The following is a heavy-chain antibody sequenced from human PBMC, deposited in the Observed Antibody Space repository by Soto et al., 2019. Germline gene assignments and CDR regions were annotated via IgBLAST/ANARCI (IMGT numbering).Heavy chain of an antibody. CDR1: GGSISSYY. V-gene: IGHV4-59*08. D-gene: IGHD4-4*01. CDR2: IYYSGGT. Sequence: SETLSLTCTVSGGSISSYYWSWIRQPPGKGLEWIGYIYYSGGTNYNPSLKSRVTISVDTSKNQFSLKLSSVTAADTAVYYCARGGAQYSEYFQHWGQGTLVTVSS. CDR3: ARGGAQYSEYFQH. J-gene: IGHJ1*01.